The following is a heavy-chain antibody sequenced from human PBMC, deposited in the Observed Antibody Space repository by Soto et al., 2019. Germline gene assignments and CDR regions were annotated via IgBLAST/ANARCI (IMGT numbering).Heavy chain of an antibody. CDR1: GFPFRGNA. V-gene: IGHV3-23*01. CDR2: ISGSGGST. J-gene: IGHJ4*02. Sequence: EVQLLESGGGLVQPGGSLGLPLEASGFPFRGNAMGWVPQAQGRGLEWVPVISGSGGSTYYADSVKGRFTISRDNSKNTLYLQMNSLRAEDTAVYYCAKDRRLVDIVATIDYWGQGTLVTVSS. CDR3: AKDRRLVDIVATIDY. D-gene: IGHD5-12*01.